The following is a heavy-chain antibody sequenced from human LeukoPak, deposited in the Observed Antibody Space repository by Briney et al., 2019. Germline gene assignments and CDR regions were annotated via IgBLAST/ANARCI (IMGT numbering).Heavy chain of an antibody. V-gene: IGHV4-31*03. CDR3: ARLVVPAAPYFDY. J-gene: IGHJ4*02. CDR1: GGSISSGDYY. D-gene: IGHD2-2*01. Sequence: SQTLSLTCTVSGGSISSGDYYWSWIRQHPGKGLEWIGYIYYTGITYYNPSLKSRVTISVDMSKNQFSLKLSSVTAADTAVYYCARLVVPAAPYFDYWGQGTLVTVSS. CDR2: IYYTGIT.